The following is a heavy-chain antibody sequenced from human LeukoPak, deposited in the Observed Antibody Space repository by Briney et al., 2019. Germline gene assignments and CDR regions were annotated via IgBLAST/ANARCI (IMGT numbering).Heavy chain of an antibody. Sequence: GGSLRLSCAASGFTINNAWMSWVRQAPGKGLEWVSYISSSSSTIYYADSVKGRFTISRDNAKNSLYLQMNSLRAEDTAVYYCARRDYGGNDWYFDLWGRGTLVTVSS. J-gene: IGHJ2*01. CDR3: ARRDYGGNDWYFDL. CDR2: ISSSSSTI. CDR1: GFTINNAW. V-gene: IGHV3-48*04. D-gene: IGHD4-23*01.